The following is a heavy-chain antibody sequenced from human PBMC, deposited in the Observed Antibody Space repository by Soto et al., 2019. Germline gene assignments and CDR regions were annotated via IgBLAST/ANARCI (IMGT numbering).Heavy chain of an antibody. D-gene: IGHD2-15*01. CDR3: ARDLLSVGARANDACDV. Sequence: QVQLVQSGAEVRKPGASVNISCRASGFSFSDNLINWVRQAPGQSLEWMGWINPDNGHTRYSQTFQGRVTIPRHSSASIPDVEVSALTPEATVVYCRARDLLSVGARANDACDVWGQGTMVTVSS. CDR1: GFSFSDNL. V-gene: IGHV1-3*01. CDR2: INPDNGHT. J-gene: IGHJ3*01.